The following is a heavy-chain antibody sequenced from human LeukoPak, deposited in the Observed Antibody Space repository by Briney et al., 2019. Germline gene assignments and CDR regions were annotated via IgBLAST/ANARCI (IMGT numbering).Heavy chain of an antibody. D-gene: IGHD4-17*01. CDR1: GVILSNYA. V-gene: IGHV3-30*04. J-gene: IGHJ4*02. Sequence: GGSLRLSCTASGVILSNYAMHWVRRPPGRGLEWVAVISFDGTNKYYGDSVEGRFSVSRDDSKNTLYLQMNSLRPDDTAMYYCATDYGDYEPIDYWGQGTLVTVSS. CDR2: ISFDGTNK. CDR3: ATDYGDYEPIDY.